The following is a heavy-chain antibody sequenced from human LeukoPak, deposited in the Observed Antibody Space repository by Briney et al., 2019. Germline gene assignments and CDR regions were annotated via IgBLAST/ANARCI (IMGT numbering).Heavy chain of an antibody. D-gene: IGHD6-19*01. V-gene: IGHV1-69*05. CDR2: IIPIFGTA. CDR1: GGTFSSYA. J-gene: IGHJ1*01. Sequence: EASVKVSCKASGGTFSSYAISWVRQAPGQGLEWMGRIIPIFGTANYAQKFQGRVTITTDESTSTAYMELSSLRSEDTAVYYCASRQIAVAGTTFGEYFQHWGQGTLVTVSS. CDR3: ASRQIAVAGTTFGEYFQH.